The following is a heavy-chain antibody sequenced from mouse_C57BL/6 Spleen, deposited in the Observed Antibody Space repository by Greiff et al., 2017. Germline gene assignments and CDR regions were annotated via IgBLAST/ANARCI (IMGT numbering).Heavy chain of an antibody. CDR1: GYAFSSYW. Sequence: VQLQQSGAELVKPGASVKISCKASGYAFSSYWMNWVKQRPGKGLEWIGQIYPGAGDTNYNGKFKGKATLTADKSSSTAYMQLSSLTSEYSAVYFCARSIYYGSSYAMDYWGQGTSVTVSS. J-gene: IGHJ4*01. V-gene: IGHV1-80*01. CDR3: ARSIYYGSSYAMDY. D-gene: IGHD1-1*01. CDR2: IYPGAGDT.